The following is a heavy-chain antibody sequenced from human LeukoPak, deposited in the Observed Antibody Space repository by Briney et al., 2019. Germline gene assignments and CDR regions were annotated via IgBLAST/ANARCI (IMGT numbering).Heavy chain of an antibody. V-gene: IGHV1-69*13. Sequence: GASVKVSCKASGGTFSSYAISWVRQAPGQGLEWMGGIIPIFGTANYAQKFQGRVTITADESTSTAYMELSSLRSEDTAVYYCATGSPYDILTGRYYFDYWGQGTLVTVSS. CDR1: GGTFSSYA. J-gene: IGHJ4*02. D-gene: IGHD3-9*01. CDR3: ATGSPYDILTGRYYFDY. CDR2: IIPIFGTA.